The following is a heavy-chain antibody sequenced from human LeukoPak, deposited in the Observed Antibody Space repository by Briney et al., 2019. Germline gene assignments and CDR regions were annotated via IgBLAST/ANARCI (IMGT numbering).Heavy chain of an antibody. CDR1: GFTFSSYG. V-gene: IGHV3-30*18. CDR3: AKDLSVVVVALDY. Sequence: PRGSMRLSCAAAGFTFSSYGMRWVRQAPGKLLGRVAVRSYDGSNKYYADSVKSRFTMSRDNSKNTRYRQMNSLRAEDTAVYYCAKDLSVVVVALDYWGQGTLVTVSS. J-gene: IGHJ4*02. CDR2: RSYDGSNK. D-gene: IGHD2-15*01.